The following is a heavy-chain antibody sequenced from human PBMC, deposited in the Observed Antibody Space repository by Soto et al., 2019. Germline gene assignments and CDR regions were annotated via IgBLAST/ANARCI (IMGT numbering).Heavy chain of an antibody. D-gene: IGHD5-18*01. Sequence: EVQLLESGGGLVQPGGSLRVSCAVSGFTFTDYAMSWVRQAPGKGLEWVSAISKSGDSTYYADSVKGRFTISRDNSKNTLHLQMNSLRAEDTAVYYCAKDVTSYGYGLVDYWGQGTLVSVSS. V-gene: IGHV3-23*01. CDR2: ISKSGDST. CDR3: AKDVTSYGYGLVDY. CDR1: GFTFTDYA. J-gene: IGHJ4*02.